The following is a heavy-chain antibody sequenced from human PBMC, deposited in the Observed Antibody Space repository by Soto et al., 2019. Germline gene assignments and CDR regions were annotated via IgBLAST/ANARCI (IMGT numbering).Heavy chain of an antibody. CDR3: ARTTSSGLDYFYY. D-gene: IGHD6-19*01. CDR2: IGGSGAST. V-gene: IGHV3-23*01. J-gene: IGHJ4*02. Sequence: EVQLLESGGGLVQPGGSLRLSCAASGFTFSSYAMSWVRQAPGKGLEWVSAIGGSGASTFYAAAMKCRVTLSRDNSRNTLYLQMSSLSAEDTAVYYCARTTSSGLDYFYYWGQGTLFTVSS. CDR1: GFTFSSYA.